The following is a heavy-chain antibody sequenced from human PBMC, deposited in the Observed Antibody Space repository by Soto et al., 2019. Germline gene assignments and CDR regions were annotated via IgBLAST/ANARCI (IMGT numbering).Heavy chain of an antibody. CDR3: ARAVYDFWSGYPDPHDAFDI. CDR2: IYYSGST. D-gene: IGHD3-3*01. J-gene: IGHJ3*02. V-gene: IGHV4-59*01. CDR1: GGSISSYY. Sequence: PSETLSLTCTFSGGSISSYYWSWILQPPGKGLDWIGYIYYSGSTNYNPSLKSRVTISVDTSKNQFSLKLSSVTAADTAVYYCARAVYDFWSGYPDPHDAFDIWGQGTMVNVSS.